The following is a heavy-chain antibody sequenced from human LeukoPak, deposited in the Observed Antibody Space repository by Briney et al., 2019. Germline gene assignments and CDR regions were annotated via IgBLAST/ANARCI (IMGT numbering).Heavy chain of an antibody. CDR3: ARQQYYGTGSPDDY. J-gene: IGHJ4*02. CDR1: GYSFTSYW. Sequence: GASLQISCKGSGYSFTSYWIAWVRPLPGKGLEWMGIIYPGDSDTKYSPSFEGQVTISADKSISTVYLQWSSLKASDTAMYYCARQQYYGTGSPDDYWGQGTLVTVSS. D-gene: IGHD3-10*01. CDR2: IYPGDSDT. V-gene: IGHV5-51*01.